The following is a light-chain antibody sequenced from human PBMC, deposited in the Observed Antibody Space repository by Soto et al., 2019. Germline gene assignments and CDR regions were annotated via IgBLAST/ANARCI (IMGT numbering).Light chain of an antibody. CDR1: ISDVGGYNY. V-gene: IGLV2-14*01. Sequence: QSALTQPASVSGSPGQAITSSCTGTISDVGGYNYVSWYQQHPGKAPKLMIYEVSNRPSGVSNRFSGSKSGNTASLTISGLQAEDEADYYCSSYTSSSTLEVFGGGTKVTVL. J-gene: IGLJ2*01. CDR2: EVS. CDR3: SSYTSSSTLEV.